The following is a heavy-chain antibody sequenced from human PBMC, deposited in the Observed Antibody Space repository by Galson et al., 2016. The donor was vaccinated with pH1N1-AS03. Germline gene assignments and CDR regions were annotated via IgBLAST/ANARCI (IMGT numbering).Heavy chain of an antibody. J-gene: IGHJ2*01. CDR2: GGSGGST. CDR1: GFTFSSYA. V-gene: IGHV3-23*01. CDR3: AKLRGQLSYNWYFDL. D-gene: IGHD6-13*01. Sequence: SLRLSCAASGFTFSSYAMSWVRQAPGKGLEWVSTGGSGGSTYYADSVKGRFTISRDNSKNTLYVQMNSLRAEDTAVYYCAKLRGQLSYNWYFDLWGRGTLVTVSS.